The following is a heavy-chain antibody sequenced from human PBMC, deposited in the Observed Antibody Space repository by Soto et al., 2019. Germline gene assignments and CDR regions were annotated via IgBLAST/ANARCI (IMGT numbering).Heavy chain of an antibody. J-gene: IGHJ4*02. Sequence: GGSLRLSCEASGFTFSNYWMDGVRQAPGKGLVWVSRINIDGSITNYADSVKGRFTISRDNAQNTLHLQMNSLRAEDTAVYYCGRDPFGGSRYWGQGIMVTVSS. CDR1: GFTFSNYW. CDR3: GRDPFGGSRY. D-gene: IGHD3-16*01. CDR2: INIDGSIT. V-gene: IGHV3-74*01.